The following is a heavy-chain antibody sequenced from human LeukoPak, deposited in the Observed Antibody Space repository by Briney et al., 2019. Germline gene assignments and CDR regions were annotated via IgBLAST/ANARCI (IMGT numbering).Heavy chain of an antibody. CDR1: GYTFTSYH. Sequence: ASVKVSCKASGYTFTSYHMHWVRQAPGQGLEWMGGIIPIFGTANYAQKFQGRVTITADESTSTAYMELSSLRSEDTAVYYCAREYYGDSNWFDPWGQGTLVTVSS. V-gene: IGHV1-69*13. CDR3: AREYYGDSNWFDP. CDR2: IIPIFGTA. D-gene: IGHD4-17*01. J-gene: IGHJ5*02.